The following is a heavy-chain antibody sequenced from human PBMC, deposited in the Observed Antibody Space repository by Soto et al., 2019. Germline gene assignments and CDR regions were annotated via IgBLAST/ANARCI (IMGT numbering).Heavy chain of an antibody. CDR2: IYSGGNT. Sequence: EVQLVESGGGLVQPGGSLRLSCAASGFTVSSNYMSWVRQAPGKGLEWVSVIYSGGNTYYADSVKGRFTISRDNSKNTLQLQMNSLRAEDSALYYCARDAHGSWTSYYYYYGRDVWGQGTTVTVSS. V-gene: IGHV3-66*01. CDR1: GFTVSSNY. J-gene: IGHJ6*02. CDR3: ARDAHGSWTSYYYYYGRDV. D-gene: IGHD6-13*01.